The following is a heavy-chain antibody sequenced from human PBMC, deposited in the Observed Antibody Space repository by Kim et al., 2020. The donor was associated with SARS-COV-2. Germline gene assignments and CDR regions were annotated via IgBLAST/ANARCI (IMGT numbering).Heavy chain of an antibody. V-gene: IGHV3-23*01. J-gene: IGHJ4*02. CDR3: AKTLRSSGWTFDY. Sequence: GGSLRLSCAASGFILSNYAMTWVRQAPGKGLEWVSSISGSDDNTFYADSVKGRFTISRDNSKNTLYLQMSSLRAEDTAVYYCAKTLRSSGWTFDYWGQGTLVTVSS. CDR2: ISGSDDNT. CDR1: GFILSNYA. D-gene: IGHD6-19*01.